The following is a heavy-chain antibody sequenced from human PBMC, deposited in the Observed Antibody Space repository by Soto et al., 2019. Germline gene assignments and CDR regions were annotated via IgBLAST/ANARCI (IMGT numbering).Heavy chain of an antibody. CDR2: IRSKGNSYAT. J-gene: IGHJ2*01. CDR1: GFTFSDSG. D-gene: IGHD3-16*02. V-gene: IGHV3-73*02. CDR3: IRFSRSLSWYFDL. Sequence: EVQLVESGGGLVQPGGSLKLSCAAYGFTFSDSGMHWVRHASGKGLEWVGRIRSKGNSYATTYAASVKGRFTISRDDSKKTAYLQMNSLITEDTAVYYCIRFSRSLSWYFDLWGRGTLVTVSS.